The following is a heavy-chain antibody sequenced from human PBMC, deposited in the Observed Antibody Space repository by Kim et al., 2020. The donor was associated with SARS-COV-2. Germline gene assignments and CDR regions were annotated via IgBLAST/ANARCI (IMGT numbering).Heavy chain of an antibody. D-gene: IGHD3-10*01. V-gene: IGHV3-23*01. CDR1: GFTFSSYA. J-gene: IGHJ6*02. CDR3: AKGPAPITMVRGATHGMDV. Sequence: GGSLRLSCAASGFTFSSYAMSWVRQAPGKGLEWVSAISGSGGSTYYADSVKGRFTISRDNSKNTLYLQMNSLRAEDTAVYYCAKGPAPITMVRGATHGMDVWGQGTTVTVSS. CDR2: ISGSGGST.